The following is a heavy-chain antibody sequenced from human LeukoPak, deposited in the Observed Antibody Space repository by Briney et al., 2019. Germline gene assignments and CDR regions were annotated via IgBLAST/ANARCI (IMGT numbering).Heavy chain of an antibody. CDR2: IIPIFGTA. V-gene: IGHV1-69*13. D-gene: IGHD2-2*01. CDR1: GGTFSSYA. CDR3: ARTSDCSSTSCFDAFDI. Sequence: ASVKVSCKASGGTFSSYAISWVRQAPGQGLEWMGGIIPIFGTANYAQKFQGRVTITADESTSTAYMELSSLRSEDTAVYYCARTSDCSSTSCFDAFDIWGQGTMVTVSS. J-gene: IGHJ3*02.